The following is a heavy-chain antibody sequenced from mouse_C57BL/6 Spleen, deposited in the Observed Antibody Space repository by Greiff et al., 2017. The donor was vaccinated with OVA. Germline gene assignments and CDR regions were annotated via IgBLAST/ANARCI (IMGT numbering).Heavy chain of an antibody. Sequence: VQLKQSGGGLVQPGGSLSLSCAASGFTFTDYYMSWVRQPPGKALEWLGFIRNKANGYTTEYSASVKGRFTISRDNSQSILYLQMNALRAEDSATYYCARYYGNYEYYFDYWGQGTTLTVSS. CDR2: IRNKANGYTT. J-gene: IGHJ2*01. V-gene: IGHV7-3*01. CDR1: GFTFTDYY. CDR3: ARYYGNYEYYFDY. D-gene: IGHD2-1*01.